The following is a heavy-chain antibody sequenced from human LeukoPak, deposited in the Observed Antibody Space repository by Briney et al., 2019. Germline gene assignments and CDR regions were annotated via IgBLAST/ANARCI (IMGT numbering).Heavy chain of an antibody. CDR3: ARSTGYSSGWHRADY. D-gene: IGHD6-19*01. J-gene: IGHJ4*02. CDR2: IYYSGST. Sequence: SETLSLTCTVSGGSISSYYWSWIRQPPGKGLEWIGYIYYSGSTNYNPSLKSRVTISVDTSKNQFSLKLSSVTAADTAVYYCARSTGYSSGWHRADYWGQGTLVTVSS. CDR1: GGSISSYY. V-gene: IGHV4-59*12.